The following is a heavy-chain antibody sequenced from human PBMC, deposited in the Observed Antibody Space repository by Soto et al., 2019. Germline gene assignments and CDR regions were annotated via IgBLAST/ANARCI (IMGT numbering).Heavy chain of an antibody. CDR3: ARGIVGATLSWFDP. V-gene: IGHV3-30*03. CDR1: GFTFSSYG. D-gene: IGHD1-26*01. CDR2: ISYDGSNK. Sequence: PGGSLRLSCAASGFTFSSYGMHWVRQAPGKGLEWVAVISYDGSNKYYADSVKGRFTISRDNSKNTLYLQMNSLRAEDTAVYYCARGIVGATLSWFDPWGQGTLVTVSS. J-gene: IGHJ5*02.